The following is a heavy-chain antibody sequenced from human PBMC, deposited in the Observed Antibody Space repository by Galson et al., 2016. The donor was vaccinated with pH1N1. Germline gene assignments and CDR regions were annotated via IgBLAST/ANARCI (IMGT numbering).Heavy chain of an antibody. CDR1: GFAFSSYE. CDR2: ISRSGSTI. V-gene: IGHV3-48*03. D-gene: IGHD6-19*01. J-gene: IGHJ4*02. Sequence: SLRLSCAASGFAFSSYEMSWVRQAPEKGLEWVSHISRSGSTIHYADSVKGRFTVSRDNAKNSLYLQMNSLRAEDTAVYYCARPAEQQWLVILPFGYWGQGILVTVSS. CDR3: ARPAEQQWLVILPFGY.